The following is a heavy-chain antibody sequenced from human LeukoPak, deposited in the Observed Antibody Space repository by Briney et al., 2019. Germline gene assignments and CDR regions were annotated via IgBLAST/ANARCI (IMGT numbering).Heavy chain of an antibody. V-gene: IGHV1-8*03. CDR3: ARGLVVPAATHYYCYYMDV. CDR1: GYTFTSYD. J-gene: IGHJ6*03. Sequence: ASVKVSCKASGYTFTSYDINWVRQATGQGLEWMGWMNPNSGNTGYAQKFQGRVTITRNTSISTAYMELSSLRSEDTAVHYCARGLVVPAATHYYCYYMDVWGKGTTVTVSS. D-gene: IGHD2-2*01. CDR2: MNPNSGNT.